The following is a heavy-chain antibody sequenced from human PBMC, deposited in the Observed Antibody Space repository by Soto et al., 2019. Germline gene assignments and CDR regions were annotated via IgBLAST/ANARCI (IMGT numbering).Heavy chain of an antibody. CDR3: TRDFINCSGGSCYMGGYNY. Sequence: HPGGSLRLSCAASGFTFSGSAMHWVRQASGKGLEWVGRIRSKANSYATAYAASVKGRFTISRDDSKNTAYLQMNSLKTEDTAVYYCTRDFINCSGGSCYMGGYNYWGQGTLVTVSS. J-gene: IGHJ4*02. V-gene: IGHV3-73*01. CDR1: GFTFSGSA. CDR2: IRSKANSYAT. D-gene: IGHD2-15*01.